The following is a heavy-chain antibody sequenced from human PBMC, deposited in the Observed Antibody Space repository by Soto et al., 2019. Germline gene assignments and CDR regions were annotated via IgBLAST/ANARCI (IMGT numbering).Heavy chain of an antibody. CDR2: IFYSGST. D-gene: IGHD5-18*01. Sequence: ASETLSLTCTVSGYSITSNSYFWAWIRQPPGRGLEWIGHIFYSGSTNYNPALKSRVTISVDTSKSQFSLKLSSVTAADTAVYYCAKDSGYNYGYFRWFDPWGQGTLVTVSS. CDR3: AKDSGYNYGYFRWFDP. V-gene: IGHV4-61*01. CDR1: GYSITSNSYF. J-gene: IGHJ5*02.